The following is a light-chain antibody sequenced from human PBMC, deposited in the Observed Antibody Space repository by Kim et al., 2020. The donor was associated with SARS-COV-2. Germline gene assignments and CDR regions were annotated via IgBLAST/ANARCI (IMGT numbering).Light chain of an antibody. V-gene: IGLV1-47*01. Sequence: PGRGVTISCSGSSSNIGSNYVYWYQQLPGTAPKLLIYRNNQRPSGVPDRFSGSKSGTSASLAISGLRSEDEADYYCAAWDDSLSVLFGGGTQLTVL. CDR1: SSNIGSNY. J-gene: IGLJ2*01. CDR3: AAWDDSLSVL. CDR2: RNN.